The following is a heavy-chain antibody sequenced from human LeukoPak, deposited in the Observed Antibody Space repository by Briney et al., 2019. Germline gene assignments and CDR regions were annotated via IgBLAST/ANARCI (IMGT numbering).Heavy chain of an antibody. J-gene: IGHJ4*02. CDR1: GGSFSGYY. D-gene: IGHD6-19*01. CDR2: IYYSGST. CDR3: ARHGSGWYGIDY. V-gene: IGHV4-59*08. Sequence: SSETLSLTCAVYGGSFSGYYWSWIRQPPGKGLEWIGYIYYSGSTNYNPSLKSRVTISVDTSKNQFSLQLSSVTAADTAVFYCARHGSGWYGIDYWGQGTLVTVSS.